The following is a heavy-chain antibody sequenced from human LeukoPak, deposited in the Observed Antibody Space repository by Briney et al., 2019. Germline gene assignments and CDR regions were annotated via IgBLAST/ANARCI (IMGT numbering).Heavy chain of an antibody. CDR1: GFTFSSYA. D-gene: IGHD6-19*01. CDR3: AKARYSSGWYYFDY. Sequence: PGGSLRLSCAASGFTFSSYAMSWVRQAPGKGLEWVSAISGSGGSTYYAGSVKGRFTISRDNSKNTLYLQMNSLRAEDTAVYYCAKARYSSGWYYFDYWGQGTLVTVSS. J-gene: IGHJ4*02. CDR2: ISGSGGST. V-gene: IGHV3-23*01.